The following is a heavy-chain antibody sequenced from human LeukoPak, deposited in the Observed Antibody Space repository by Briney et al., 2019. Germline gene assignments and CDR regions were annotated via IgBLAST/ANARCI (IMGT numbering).Heavy chain of an antibody. D-gene: IGHD3-22*01. CDR1: GGSFSGYY. J-gene: IGHJ5*02. CDR2: INHSGST. Sequence: PSETLSLTCAVYGGSFSGYYWSWIRQPPGKGLEWIGEINHSGSTNYNPSLKSRVTISVDTSKNQLSLKLSSVTAADTAVYYCATRRAHDSSGYYGAWGQGTLVTVSS. CDR3: ATRRAHDSSGYYGA. V-gene: IGHV4-34*01.